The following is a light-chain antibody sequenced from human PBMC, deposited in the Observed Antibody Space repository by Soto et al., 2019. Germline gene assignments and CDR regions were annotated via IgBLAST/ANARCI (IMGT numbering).Light chain of an antibody. Sequence: EIVLTQAPDTLSLSPGERATLSCRASQSVRNNCLAWYQQKPGQAPRLLIYGASSRATGIPDRFSGSVSGTDFTLTISSLQSEDFAVYYCQQYNSWPLTFGGGTKVEIK. CDR2: GAS. J-gene: IGKJ4*01. CDR3: QQYNSWPLT. CDR1: QSVRNNC. V-gene: IGKV3-20*01.